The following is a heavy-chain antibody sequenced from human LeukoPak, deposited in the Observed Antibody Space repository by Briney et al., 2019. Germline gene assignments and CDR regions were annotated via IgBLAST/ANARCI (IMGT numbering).Heavy chain of an antibody. CDR3: VTRRPDILPLDDTFDV. D-gene: IGHD3-3*02. CDR2: INGDGTAT. J-gene: IGHJ3*01. Sequence: GGSLRLSCAASGFTFSGYWMHWVRQAPGKGLVWVSRINGDGTATGYADSVQGRFTISRDNAKSTLYLQINNVRGEDTAVYYCVTRRPDILPLDDTFDVWGQGTMVAVSS. V-gene: IGHV3-74*01. CDR1: GFTFSGYW.